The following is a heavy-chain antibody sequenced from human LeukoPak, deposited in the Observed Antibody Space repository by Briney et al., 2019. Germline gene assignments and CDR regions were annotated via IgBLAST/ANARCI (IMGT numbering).Heavy chain of an antibody. J-gene: IGHJ1*01. CDR3: ARGASYYYEIIFQH. D-gene: IGHD3-22*01. Sequence: PSETLSLTCTVSGYSMSSGYYWGWIRQPPGKGLQWIGSIFHSGNSYYNPSLKSRVTISVDTSKNQFSLKVNSVTAADTAVYYCARGASYYYEIIFQHWGQGTLVTVSS. V-gene: IGHV4-38-2*02. CDR2: IFHSGNS. CDR1: GYSMSSGYY.